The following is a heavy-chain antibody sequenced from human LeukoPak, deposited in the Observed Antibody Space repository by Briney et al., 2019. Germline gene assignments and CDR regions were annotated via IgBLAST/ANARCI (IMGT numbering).Heavy chain of an antibody. D-gene: IGHD1-26*01. V-gene: IGHV3-20*04. CDR2: INWNGGTT. CDR3: ARGHYSGSYYDIDY. Sequence: GGSLRLSCAASGFTFDDYGMSWVRQAPGKGLEWVSGINWNGGTTGYADSVKGRFTISRDNAKNSLYLQMNSLRAEDTALYYCARGHYSGSYYDIDYWGQGTLLTVSS. CDR1: GFTFDDYG. J-gene: IGHJ4*02.